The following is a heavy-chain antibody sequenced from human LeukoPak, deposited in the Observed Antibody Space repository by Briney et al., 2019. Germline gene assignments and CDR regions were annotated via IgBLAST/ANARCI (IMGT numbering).Heavy chain of an antibody. Sequence: PSETLSLTCTVSGASLSNYYWSWIRQPAGKGLEWIGRISTSGSTNYNPSLKSRVTMSVDTSKNQFSLKLSSVTAADTAVYYCARGVGIVVVTAISDAFDIWGQGTMVTVSS. J-gene: IGHJ3*02. CDR1: GASLSNYY. D-gene: IGHD2-21*02. V-gene: IGHV4-4*07. CDR2: ISTSGST. CDR3: ARGVGIVVVTAISDAFDI.